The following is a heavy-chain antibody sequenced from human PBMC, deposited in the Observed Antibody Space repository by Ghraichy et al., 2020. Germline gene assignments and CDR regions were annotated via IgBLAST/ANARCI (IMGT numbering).Heavy chain of an antibody. CDR1: GFTFNNYG. D-gene: IGHD2-15*01. CDR3: ARLSATYETGSS. V-gene: IGHV3-33*01. CDR2: IWSDGTYK. Sequence: GGSLRLSCAASGFTFNNYGMHWVRQAPGKGLEWVSQIWSDGTYKYYADSVRGRFTISRDNSKNTLYLQMNRLTAEDTAVYYCARLSATYETGSSWGQGTLVTV. J-gene: IGHJ5*02.